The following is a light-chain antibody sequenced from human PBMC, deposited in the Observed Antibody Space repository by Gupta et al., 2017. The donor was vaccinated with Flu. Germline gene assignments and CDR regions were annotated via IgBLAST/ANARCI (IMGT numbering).Light chain of an antibody. CDR3: QQQSNWPPIT. Sequence: ATSLWASGEGGVPSCRARKRVSSCLVWYKQKQGQAPRLLIYGAAKRVTGIPDRFSGSGYGKEVTITISSREQEDSAVYYCQQQSNWPPITFGGGTKVEIK. CDR2: GAA. CDR1: KRVSSC. V-gene: IGKV3-11*01. J-gene: IGKJ4*01.